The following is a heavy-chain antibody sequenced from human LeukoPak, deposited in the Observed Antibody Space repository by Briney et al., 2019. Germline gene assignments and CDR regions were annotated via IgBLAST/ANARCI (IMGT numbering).Heavy chain of an antibody. D-gene: IGHD2-15*01. CDR1: GFTFSSYA. CDR3: AREEAVGIDY. J-gene: IGHJ4*02. CDR2: ISYDGSNK. Sequence: TGGSLRLSCVASGFTFSSYAMHWVRQAPGKGLEWVAVISYDGSNKYYADSVKGRFTISRDNSKNTLYLQMNSLRAEDTAVYYCAREEAVGIDYWGQGTLVTVSS. V-gene: IGHV3-30-3*01.